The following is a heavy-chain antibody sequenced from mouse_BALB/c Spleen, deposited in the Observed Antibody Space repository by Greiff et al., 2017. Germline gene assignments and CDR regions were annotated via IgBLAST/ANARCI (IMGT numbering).Heavy chain of an antibody. V-gene: IGHV5-6-5*01. Sequence: EVQLVESGGGLVKPGGSLKLSCAASGFTFSSYAMSWVRQTPEKRLEWVASISSGGSTYYPDSVKGRFTISRDNARNVLYLQMSSLRSEDTAMYYCARGQGNYVNWFAYWGQGTLVTVSA. J-gene: IGHJ3*01. D-gene: IGHD2-1*01. CDR3: ARGQGNYVNWFAY. CDR2: ISSGGST. CDR1: GFTFSSYA.